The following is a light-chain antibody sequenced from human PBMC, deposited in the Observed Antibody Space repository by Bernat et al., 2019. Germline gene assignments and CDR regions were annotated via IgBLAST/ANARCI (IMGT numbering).Light chain of an antibody. CDR1: QSISHW. Sequence: DIQMTQSPSTLSASVGDRVTITCRASQSISHWLAWYQQKPGKAPKLLIYKASSLESGVPSRFSGSGSGTELTLTTDSLQPDDFATYFCQQYSSLPYTFGQGTKLEIK. V-gene: IGKV1-5*03. CDR3: QQYSSLPYT. J-gene: IGKJ2*01. CDR2: KAS.